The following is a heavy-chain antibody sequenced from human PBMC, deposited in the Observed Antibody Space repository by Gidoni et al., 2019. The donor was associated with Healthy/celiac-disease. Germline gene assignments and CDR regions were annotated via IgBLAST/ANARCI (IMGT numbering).Heavy chain of an antibody. CDR1: GFPPSTRGVG. J-gene: IGHJ5*02. Sequence: QITLKESGPTLVKPTPTLTLTCPFSGFPPSTRGVGVGWIRQRPGKALEWLALIYWDDDKRYSPSLKSRLTITKDTSKNQVVLTMTNMDPVDTATYYCAHRPEQWLVRGGWFDPWGQGTLVTVSS. D-gene: IGHD6-19*01. CDR2: IYWDDDK. V-gene: IGHV2-5*02. CDR3: AHRPEQWLVRGGWFDP.